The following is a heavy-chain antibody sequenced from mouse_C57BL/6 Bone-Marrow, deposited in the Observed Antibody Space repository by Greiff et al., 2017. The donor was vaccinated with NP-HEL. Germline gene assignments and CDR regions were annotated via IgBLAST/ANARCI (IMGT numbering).Heavy chain of an antibody. CDR1: GYTFTDYY. CDR3: ARGGLRRLGMDY. J-gene: IGHJ4*01. V-gene: IGHV1-26*01. D-gene: IGHD2-4*01. CDR2: INPNNGGT. Sequence: VQLQQSGPELVKPGASVKISCKASGYTFTDYYMNWVKQSHGKSLEWIGDINPNNGGTSYNQKFKGKATLTVDKSSSTAYMELRSLTSEDSAVYYCARGGLRRLGMDYWGQGTSVTVSS.